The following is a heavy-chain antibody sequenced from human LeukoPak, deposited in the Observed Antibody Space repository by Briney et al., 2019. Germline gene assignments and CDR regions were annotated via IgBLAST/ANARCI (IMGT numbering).Heavy chain of an antibody. CDR3: ARAAGGWNYLLNFDY. CDR1: GYTFSSYG. D-gene: IGHD1-7*01. V-gene: IGHV1-69*05. CDR2: IIPIFGTA. Sequence: SVKVSCKASGYTFSSYGIAWVRQAPGQGLEWMGGIIPIFGTANYAQKFQGRVTITTDESTSTAYMELSSLRSEDTAVYYCARAAGGWNYLLNFDYWGQGTLVTVSS. J-gene: IGHJ4*02.